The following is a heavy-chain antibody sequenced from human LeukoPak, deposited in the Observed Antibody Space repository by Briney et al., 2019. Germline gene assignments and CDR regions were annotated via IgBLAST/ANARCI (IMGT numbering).Heavy chain of an antibody. CDR3: AKEFNRGLPDY. Sequence: GSLRLSCAASGFTFSTYGMHWVRQAPGKGLEWVAVISYGGSNEYYADSVKGRFTISRDNSKNTLYLQMSSLRAEDTAVYYCAKEFNRGLPDYWGQGTLVTVPS. J-gene: IGHJ4*02. V-gene: IGHV3-30*18. CDR1: GFTFSTYG. D-gene: IGHD2-21*01. CDR2: ISYGGSNE.